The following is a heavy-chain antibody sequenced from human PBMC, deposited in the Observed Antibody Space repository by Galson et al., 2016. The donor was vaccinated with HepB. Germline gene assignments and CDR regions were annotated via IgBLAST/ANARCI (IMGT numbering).Heavy chain of an antibody. CDR3: TRDRQRRVTGTTGWFDY. CDR1: GGAFSNYA. CDR2: IIPIFGAA. D-gene: IGHD1-7*01. J-gene: IGHJ5*01. Sequence: SVKVSCKASGGAFSNYAISWVRQAPGQGLEWMGGIIPIFGAANYAQKFQGRVTITADESTSTFYMELSSLRSEDTAMYYCTRDRQRRVTGTTGWFDYWGQGTLATVSS. V-gene: IGHV1-69*13.